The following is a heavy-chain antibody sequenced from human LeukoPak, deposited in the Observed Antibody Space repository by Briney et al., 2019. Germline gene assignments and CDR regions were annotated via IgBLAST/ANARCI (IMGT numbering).Heavy chain of an antibody. CDR1: GYSINSGYY. CDR3: ARQTYYDFWSGYPRVPYYFDY. D-gene: IGHD3-3*01. V-gene: IGHV4-38-2*01. CDR2: IYHSGST. Sequence: SETLSLTCAVSGYSINSGYYWGWIRQPPVKGLEWIGSIYHSGSTYYNPSLKSRVTISVDTSKNQFSLKLSSVTAADTAVYYCARQTYYDFWSGYPRVPYYFDYWGQGTLVTVSS. J-gene: IGHJ4*02.